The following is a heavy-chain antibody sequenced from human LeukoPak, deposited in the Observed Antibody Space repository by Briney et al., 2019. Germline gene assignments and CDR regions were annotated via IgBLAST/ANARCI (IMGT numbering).Heavy chain of an antibody. CDR3: ARVGWQRLGWDYAFDI. D-gene: IGHD6-25*01. CDR2: INTNTGNP. CDR1: GYTFTSYA. Sequence: ASVKVSCKASGYTFTSYAMNWVRQAPGQGLEWMGWINTNTGNPTYAQGFTGRFVFSLDTSVSTAYLQISSLKAEDTAVYYCARVGWQRLGWDYAFDIWGQGTMVTVSS. J-gene: IGHJ3*02. V-gene: IGHV7-4-1*02.